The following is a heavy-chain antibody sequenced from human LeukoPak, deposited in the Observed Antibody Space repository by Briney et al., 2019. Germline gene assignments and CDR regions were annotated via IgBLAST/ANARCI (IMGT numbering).Heavy chain of an antibody. Sequence: GGSLRLSCAASGFTFSSYAMSWVRQAPGKGLEWVSAISGSGGSTYYADSVKGRFTISRDNSKNTLYLQMNSLRAEDTAVYYCAARCSSGWVYFDYWGQGTLVTVSS. J-gene: IGHJ4*02. CDR3: AARCSSGWVYFDY. V-gene: IGHV3-23*01. CDR1: GFTFSSYA. D-gene: IGHD6-19*01. CDR2: ISGSGGST.